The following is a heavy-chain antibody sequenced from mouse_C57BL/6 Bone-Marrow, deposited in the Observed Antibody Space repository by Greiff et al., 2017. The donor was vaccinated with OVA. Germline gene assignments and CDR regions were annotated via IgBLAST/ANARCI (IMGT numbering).Heavy chain of an antibody. J-gene: IGHJ3*01. Sequence: QVQLQQSGAELVKPGASVKMSCKASGYTFTSYWITWVKQRPGQGLEWIGDIYPGSGSTNYNEKFKSKATLTVDTSSSTAYMQLSSLTSEDSAVYYCARDAYYSNYVTVAWFAYWGQGTLVTVSA. V-gene: IGHV1-55*01. CDR2: IYPGSGST. CDR3: ARDAYYSNYVTVAWFAY. D-gene: IGHD2-5*01. CDR1: GYTFTSYW.